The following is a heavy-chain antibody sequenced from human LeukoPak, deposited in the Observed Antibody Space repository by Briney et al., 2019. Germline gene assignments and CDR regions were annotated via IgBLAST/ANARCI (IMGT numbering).Heavy chain of an antibody. Sequence: GGSLRLSCAGSGFTFSNAWMSWVRQAPGKGLEWVGRMESKSDGGSTDYAAPVKGRFTISRDDSKNTLFLQINSLKTEDTAVSYCTTLDGDYAPDYWGQGTLVTVSS. V-gene: IGHV3-15*04. CDR2: MESKSDGGST. D-gene: IGHD4-17*01. J-gene: IGHJ4*02. CDR3: TTLDGDYAPDY. CDR1: GFTFSNAW.